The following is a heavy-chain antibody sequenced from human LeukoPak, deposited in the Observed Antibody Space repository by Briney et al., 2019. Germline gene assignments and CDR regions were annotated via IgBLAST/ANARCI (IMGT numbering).Heavy chain of an antibody. CDR2: ISYDGSNK. CDR1: GFTFSRYA. CDR3: AREQQLIFDY. J-gene: IGHJ4*02. Sequence: PGGSLRLSCSASGFTFSRYAMHWVRQAPGKGLEWVAVISYDGSNKYYADSVKGRFTISRDNSKNTLYLQMNSLRAEDTAVYYCAREQQLIFDYWGQGTLVTVSS. V-gene: IGHV3-30-3*01. D-gene: IGHD6-13*01.